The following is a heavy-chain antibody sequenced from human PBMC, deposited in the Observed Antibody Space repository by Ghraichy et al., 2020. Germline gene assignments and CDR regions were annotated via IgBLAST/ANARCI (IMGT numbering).Heavy chain of an antibody. CDR1: GGSISSYY. J-gene: IGHJ6*02. V-gene: IGHV4-59*01. D-gene: IGHD5-24*01. CDR3: ARDRVEMATINYYYGMDV. Sequence: SETRSLTCTVSGGSISSYYWSWIRQPPGKGLEWIGYIYYSGSTNYNPSLKSRVTISVDTSKNQFSLKLNSVTAADTAVYYCARDRVEMATINYYYGMDVCGQGTTVTVSS. CDR2: IYYSGST.